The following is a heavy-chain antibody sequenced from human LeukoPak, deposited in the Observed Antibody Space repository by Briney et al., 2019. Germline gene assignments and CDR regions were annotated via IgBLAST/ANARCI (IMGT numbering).Heavy chain of an antibody. Sequence: GGSLRLSCAASGFPFSSYWMHWVRQAPGKGLVWVSRINIDGSNTNYADSVKGRFTISRDNAKNTLYLQMDSLRAEDTAVYYCARDMGIIPYYYYYMDVWGKGTTVTVSS. CDR2: INIDGSNT. J-gene: IGHJ6*03. CDR1: GFPFSSYW. V-gene: IGHV3-74*01. D-gene: IGHD7-27*01. CDR3: ARDMGIIPYYYYYMDV.